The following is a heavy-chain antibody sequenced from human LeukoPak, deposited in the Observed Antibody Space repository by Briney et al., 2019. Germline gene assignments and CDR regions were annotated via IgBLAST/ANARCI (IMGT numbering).Heavy chain of an antibody. J-gene: IGHJ4*02. Sequence: GGSLRLSCAASGFTFDDYGMSWVRQAPGKGLVWVSRINSDGSSTSYADSVKGRFTISRDNAKNTLYLQMNSLRAEDTAVYYCARDSYGPNDYWGQGTLVTVSS. CDR3: ARDSYGPNDY. V-gene: IGHV3-74*01. CDR2: INSDGSST. CDR1: GFTFDDYG. D-gene: IGHD5-18*01.